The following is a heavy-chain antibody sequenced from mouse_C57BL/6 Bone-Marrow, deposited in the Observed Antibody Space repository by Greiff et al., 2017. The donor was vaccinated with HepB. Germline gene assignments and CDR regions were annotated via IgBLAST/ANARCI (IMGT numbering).Heavy chain of an antibody. CDR3: ARQGNWYFDV. Sequence: EVQLQQSGPELVKPGASVKISCKASGYTFTDYYMNWVKQSHGKSLEWIGDINPNNGGTSYNQKFKGKATLTVDKSSSTAYMELRSLTSEDSAFYYCARQGNWYFDVWGTGTTVTVSS. CDR2: INPNNGGT. J-gene: IGHJ1*03. V-gene: IGHV1-26*01. CDR1: GYTFTDYY.